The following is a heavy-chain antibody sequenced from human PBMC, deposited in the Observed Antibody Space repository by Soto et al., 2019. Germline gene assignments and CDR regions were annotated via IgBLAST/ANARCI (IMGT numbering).Heavy chain of an antibody. CDR3: ARLGDYYYYGMDV. J-gene: IGHJ6*02. V-gene: IGHV4-39*01. CDR1: GGSVNSGGYY. CDR2: IYYSGST. Sequence: SETLSLTCTVSGGSVNSGGYYWGWIRQPPGKGLEWIGSIYYSGSTYYNPSLKSRVTISVDTSKNQFSLKLSSVTAADTAVYYCARLGDYYYYGMDVWGQGTTVTVSS.